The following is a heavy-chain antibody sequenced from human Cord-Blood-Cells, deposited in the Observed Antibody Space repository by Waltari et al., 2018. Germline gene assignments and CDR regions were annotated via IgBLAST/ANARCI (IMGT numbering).Heavy chain of an antibody. Sequence: QVQLVQSGAEVKKPGSSVKVSCKASGGTFSSYAISWVRQAPGQGLGWMGGIIPIFGTANYAQKFQGRVTITADESTSTAYMELGSLRSEDTAVYYWAREGSPYYDFWSEIFWFDPWGQGTLVTVSS. CDR3: AREGSPYYDFWSEIFWFDP. J-gene: IGHJ5*02. V-gene: IGHV1-69*01. CDR2: IIPIFGTA. CDR1: GGTFSSYA. D-gene: IGHD3-3*01.